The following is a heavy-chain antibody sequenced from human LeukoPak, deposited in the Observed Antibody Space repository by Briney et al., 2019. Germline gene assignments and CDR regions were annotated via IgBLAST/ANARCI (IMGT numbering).Heavy chain of an antibody. V-gene: IGHV4-34*01. Sequence: SETLSLTCAVYGGSFSGYYWSWIRQSPGKGLEWIGEINHSGSTNYNPSLKSRVTISVDTSKNQFSLKLSSVTAADTAVYYCARGYFSGWYHSWFDPWGQGALVTVSS. D-gene: IGHD6-19*01. J-gene: IGHJ5*02. CDR3: ARGYFSGWYHSWFDP. CDR2: INHSGST. CDR1: GGSFSGYY.